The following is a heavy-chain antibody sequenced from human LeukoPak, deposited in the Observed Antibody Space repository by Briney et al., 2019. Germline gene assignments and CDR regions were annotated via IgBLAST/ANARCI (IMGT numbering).Heavy chain of an antibody. Sequence: GASVKVSCKASGYTFTSYDINWVRQATGQGLEWMGWMNPNSGNTGYAQKFQGRVTMTRNTSISTAYMELSSLRSEDTAVYYCARGLPVAVAGTGGRRWFDPWGQGTLVTVSS. V-gene: IGHV1-8*01. J-gene: IGHJ5*02. D-gene: IGHD6-19*01. CDR3: ARGLPVAVAGTGGRRWFDP. CDR1: GYTFTSYD. CDR2: MNPNSGNT.